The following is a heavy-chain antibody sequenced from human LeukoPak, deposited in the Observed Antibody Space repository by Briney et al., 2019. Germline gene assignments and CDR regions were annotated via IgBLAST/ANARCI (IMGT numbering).Heavy chain of an antibody. CDR1: GNTLRELP. CDR2: FDPENAEI. Sequence: ASVKVSCKLSGNTLRELPIQWVRQAGGKGLEWMAGFDPENAEIVYAQKFQGRVTMTEDAATNTAYMELTSLTSDDTALYYCATRGSDFWSGFDFWGQGTQVTVSS. D-gene: IGHD3-3*01. J-gene: IGHJ4*02. CDR3: ATRGSDFWSGFDF. V-gene: IGHV1-24*01.